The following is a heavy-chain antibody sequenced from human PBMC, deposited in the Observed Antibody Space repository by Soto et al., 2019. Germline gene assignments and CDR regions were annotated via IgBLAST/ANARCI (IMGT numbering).Heavy chain of an antibody. V-gene: IGHV1-46*01. Sequence: GLEWMGIIKTAGGDTNYAQKFRGRVTMTRDTSTSTVYMDLSSLTSDDTAISYCVKSGDNYNALDEGGQGTPVTVSS. CDR3: VKSGDNYNALDE. D-gene: IGHD1-1*01. CDR2: IKTAGGDT. J-gene: IGHJ4*02.